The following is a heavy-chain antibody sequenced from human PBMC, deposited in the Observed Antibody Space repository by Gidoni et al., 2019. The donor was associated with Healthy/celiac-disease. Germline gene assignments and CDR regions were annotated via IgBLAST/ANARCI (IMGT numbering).Heavy chain of an antibody. V-gene: IGHV3-30*03. Sequence: QVQLVESGGGVVQPGRSLGLSWAASGFTFSSYGMHWVRQAPGKGLEWVAVISYDGSNKYYADSVKGRFTISRDNSKNTLYLQMNSLRAEDTAVYYCARDSGHGDYLDDYWGQGTLVTVSS. CDR2: ISYDGSNK. CDR3: ARDSGHGDYLDDY. D-gene: IGHD4-17*01. J-gene: IGHJ4*02. CDR1: GFTFSSYG.